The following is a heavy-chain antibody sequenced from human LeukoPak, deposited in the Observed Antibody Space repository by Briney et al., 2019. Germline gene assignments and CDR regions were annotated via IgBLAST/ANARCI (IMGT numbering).Heavy chain of an antibody. CDR2: ISSSGSTI. Sequence: PGGSLRLSCAASGFTFSSYEMNWVRQAPGKGLEWVSYISSSGSTIYYADSVQGRFTISRDNSKNTLYLQMNSLRAEDTAVYYCARDPVLLWFGKERAFDIWGQGTMVTVSS. CDR1: GFTFSSYE. D-gene: IGHD3-10*01. J-gene: IGHJ3*02. CDR3: ARDPVLLWFGKERAFDI. V-gene: IGHV3-48*03.